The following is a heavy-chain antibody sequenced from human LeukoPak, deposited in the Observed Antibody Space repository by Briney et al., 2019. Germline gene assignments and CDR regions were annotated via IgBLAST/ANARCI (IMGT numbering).Heavy chain of an antibody. V-gene: IGHV3-73*01. CDR2: IRSKANSYAT. Sequence: PGGSLRLSCAASGFTFSGSAMPWVRQASGKGLEWVGCIRSKANSYATAYAASVKGRFTISRDDSKNTAYLQMNSLKTEDTAVYYCTGSGWYSFYGMDVWGQGTTVTVSS. J-gene: IGHJ6*02. D-gene: IGHD6-19*01. CDR1: GFTFSGSA. CDR3: TGSGWYSFYGMDV.